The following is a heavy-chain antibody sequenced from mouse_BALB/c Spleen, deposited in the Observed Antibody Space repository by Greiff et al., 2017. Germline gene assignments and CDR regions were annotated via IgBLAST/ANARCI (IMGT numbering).Heavy chain of an antibody. D-gene: IGHD2-14*01. Sequence: EVNVVESGGGLVQPGGSLKLSCAASGFTFSSYGMSWVRQTPDKRLELVATINSNGGSTYYPDSVKGRFTISRDNAKNTLYLQMSSLKSEDTAMYYCARDNYRYDEGTWFAYWGQGTLVTVSA. J-gene: IGHJ3*01. CDR3: ARDNYRYDEGTWFAY. CDR1: GFTFSSYG. CDR2: INSNGGST. V-gene: IGHV5-6-3*01.